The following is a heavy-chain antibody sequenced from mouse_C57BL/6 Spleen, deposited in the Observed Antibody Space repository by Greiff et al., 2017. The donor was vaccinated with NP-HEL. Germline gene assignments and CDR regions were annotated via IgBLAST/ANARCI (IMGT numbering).Heavy chain of an antibody. Sequence: EVKVVESGGDLVKPGGSLKLSCAASGFTFSSYGMSWVRQTPDKRLEWVATISSGGSYTYYPDSVKGRFTISRDNAKNTLYLQMSSLKSEDTAMYYCARHGLGYYAMDYWGQGTSVTVSS. V-gene: IGHV5-6*01. CDR1: GFTFSSYG. CDR2: ISSGGSYT. J-gene: IGHJ4*01. D-gene: IGHD2-4*01. CDR3: ARHGLGYYAMDY.